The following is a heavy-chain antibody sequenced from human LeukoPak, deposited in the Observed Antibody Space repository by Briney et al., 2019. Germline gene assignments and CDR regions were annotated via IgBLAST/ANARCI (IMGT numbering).Heavy chain of an antibody. CDR2: INHSGST. V-gene: IGHV4-39*07. J-gene: IGHJ4*02. D-gene: IGHD6-19*01. CDR1: GGSISSSSYY. Sequence: SETLSLTCTVSGGSISSSSYYWSWIRQPPGKGLEWIGEINHSGSTNYNPSLKSRVTISVDTSKNRFSLKLSSVTAADTAVYYCARLRYSSGSLTDWGQGTLVTVSS. CDR3: ARLRYSSGSLTD.